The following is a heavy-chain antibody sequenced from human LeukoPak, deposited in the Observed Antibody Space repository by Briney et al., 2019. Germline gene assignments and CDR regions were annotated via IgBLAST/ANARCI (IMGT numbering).Heavy chain of an antibody. J-gene: IGHJ6*02. CDR2: IYYSGST. Sequence: SETLSLTCTVSGGSISSGGYYWSWIRQHPGKGLEWIVYIYYSGSTYYNPSLKSRVTISVDTSKNQFSLKLSSVTAADTAVYYCARDQLMTTATTDYYYGMDVWGQGTTVTVSS. CDR3: ARDQLMTTATTDYYYGMDV. D-gene: IGHD4-17*01. V-gene: IGHV4-31*03. CDR1: GGSISSGGYY.